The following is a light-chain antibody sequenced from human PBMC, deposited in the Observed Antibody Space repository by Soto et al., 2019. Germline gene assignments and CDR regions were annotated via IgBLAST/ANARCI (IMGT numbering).Light chain of an antibody. CDR1: QSVRSN. CDR3: QQYDKWPRT. V-gene: IGKV3D-15*01. J-gene: IGKJ1*01. CDR2: DAS. Sequence: DIVMTQPPVTLSVSPPETATLSSRASQSVRSNLAWYQQKPGQAPRLLMYDASSRVTGIPDRFSGSGSGRDFTLTISRLEPEDFAVYYCQQYDKWPRTFGQGTKVDIK.